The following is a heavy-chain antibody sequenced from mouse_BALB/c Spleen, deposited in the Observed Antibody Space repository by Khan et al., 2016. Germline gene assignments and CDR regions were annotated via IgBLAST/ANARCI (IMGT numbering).Heavy chain of an antibody. CDR3: ASRAHMTFYAMDY. D-gene: IGHD3-3*01. CDR2: ISYSGST. Sequence: EVQLQESGPGLVKPSQSLSLTCTVTGYSITSDYAWNWIRQFPGNKLEWMGYISYSGSTSYNPSLKSRISITRDTSKNQFFLQLNSVTTEDTATYYCASRAHMTFYAMDYWGQGTSVTVSS. V-gene: IGHV3-2*02. CDR1: GYSITSDYA. J-gene: IGHJ4*01.